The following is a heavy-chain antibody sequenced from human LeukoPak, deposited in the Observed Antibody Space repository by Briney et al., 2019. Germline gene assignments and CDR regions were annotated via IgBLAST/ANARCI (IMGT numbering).Heavy chain of an antibody. V-gene: IGHV3-20*04. J-gene: IGHJ4*02. CDR2: INWNGGST. CDR1: GFTFDDYG. Sequence: PGGSLRLSCAASGFTFDDYGMSWVRQAPGKGLEWVSGINWNGGSTGYADYVKGRCTISRDNAKNSLYLQMNSLRAEDTALYYCARAGDYGENDYWGQGTLVTVSS. D-gene: IGHD4-17*01. CDR3: ARAGDYGENDY.